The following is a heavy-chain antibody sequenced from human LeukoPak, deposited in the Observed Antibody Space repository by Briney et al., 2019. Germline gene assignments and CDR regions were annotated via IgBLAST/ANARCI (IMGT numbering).Heavy chain of an antibody. CDR1: EFTFSIFW. Sequence: GGSLRLSCAASEFTFSIFWMGWVRQAPGKGLEWVATIKEDGSEKYYVDSVKGRFTISRDNAKHSLYLQMNSLRGEDTAVYYCVRDRAYSTSFDYWGQGTLVSVSS. CDR3: VRDRAYSTSFDY. CDR2: IKEDGSEK. D-gene: IGHD6-6*01. V-gene: IGHV3-7*05. J-gene: IGHJ4*02.